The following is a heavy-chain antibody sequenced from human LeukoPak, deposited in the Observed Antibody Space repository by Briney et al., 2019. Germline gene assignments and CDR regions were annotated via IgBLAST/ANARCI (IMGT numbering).Heavy chain of an antibody. CDR3: AKVFRSGSYLSD. J-gene: IGHJ4*02. D-gene: IGHD1-26*01. CDR2: ISYDGSNK. V-gene: IGHV3-30*18. CDR1: GFTFSSYG. Sequence: GGSPRLSCAASGFTFSSYGMHWVRQAPGKGLEWVAVISYDGSNKYYADSVKGRFTISRDNSKNTLYLQMNSLRAEDTAVYYCAKVFRSGSYLSDWGQGTLVTVSS.